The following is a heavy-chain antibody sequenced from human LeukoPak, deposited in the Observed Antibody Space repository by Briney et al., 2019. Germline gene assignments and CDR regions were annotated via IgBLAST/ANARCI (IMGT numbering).Heavy chain of an antibody. Sequence: GGSLRLSCAASGFTFSSYWMSWVRQAPGKGLEWVANIKQDGSEKYYVDSVKGRFTISRDNAKNSLYLQMSSLRAEDTAVYYCARDRGIVGTTGYYYMDVWGKGTTVTVSS. J-gene: IGHJ6*03. CDR1: GFTFSSYW. D-gene: IGHD1-26*01. CDR3: ARDRGIVGTTGYYYMDV. CDR2: IKQDGSEK. V-gene: IGHV3-7*01.